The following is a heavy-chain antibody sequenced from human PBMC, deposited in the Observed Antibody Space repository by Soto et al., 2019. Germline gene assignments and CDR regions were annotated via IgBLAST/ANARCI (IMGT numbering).Heavy chain of an antibody. D-gene: IGHD2-2*01. CDR2: IRQDGSEK. J-gene: IGHJ4*02. Sequence: PGGSLRLSCVGSGFTFSSNWMTWVRQAPGKGLEWVGNIRQDGSEKNYVDSVKGRFTISRDNAKNSLYLQMNSLRAEDTAVYYCAREIVVARGASYFDYWGQGTLVTVSS. CDR3: AREIVVARGASYFDY. CDR1: GFTFSSNW. V-gene: IGHV3-7*04.